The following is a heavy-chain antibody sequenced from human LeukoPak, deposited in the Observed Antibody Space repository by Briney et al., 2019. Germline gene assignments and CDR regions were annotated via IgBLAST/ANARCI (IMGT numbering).Heavy chain of an antibody. J-gene: IGHJ4*02. CDR3: ARDGGLHTNFDY. Sequence: PGGSLRLSCAASGFTFSSYWMSWVRQAPGKGLKWVANTKPDGSAEYYADSVRGRFTASRDNANNLLYLQMNRLRAEDTAVYYCARDGGLHTNFDYWGQGTLLTVSS. D-gene: IGHD2-15*01. V-gene: IGHV3-7*01. CDR2: TKPDGSAE. CDR1: GFTFSSYW.